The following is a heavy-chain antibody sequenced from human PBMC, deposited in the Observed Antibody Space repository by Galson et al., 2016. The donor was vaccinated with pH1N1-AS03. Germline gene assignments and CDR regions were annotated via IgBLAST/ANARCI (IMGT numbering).Heavy chain of an antibody. CDR2: IKQDGSEK. D-gene: IGHD6-13*01. J-gene: IGHJ4*02. Sequence: LRLSCAASGFTFSSYWISWVRQAPGQGLEWVANIKQDGSEKYYVDSGKGRFTISRDNAKNSVYLQMNSLRAEDTAVYYCAREIGGAGSYWGQGTLVTVSS. CDR1: GFTFSSYW. V-gene: IGHV3-7*01. CDR3: AREIGGAGSY.